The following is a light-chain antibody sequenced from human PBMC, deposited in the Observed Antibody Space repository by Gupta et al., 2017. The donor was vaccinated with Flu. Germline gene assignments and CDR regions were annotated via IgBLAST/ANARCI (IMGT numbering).Light chain of an antibody. Sequence: QSALTQPASVSGSPGQSLTISCTGTSSDVGGYKFVSWYQQHPGKAPKLLIYEVSSRPSGISNRFSGSKSGNTASLTISGLQVDDEADYYCCSYTSSSTRVFGTGTKVTVL. V-gene: IGLV2-14*01. CDR1: SSDVGGYKF. J-gene: IGLJ1*01. CDR3: CSYTSSSTRV. CDR2: EVS.